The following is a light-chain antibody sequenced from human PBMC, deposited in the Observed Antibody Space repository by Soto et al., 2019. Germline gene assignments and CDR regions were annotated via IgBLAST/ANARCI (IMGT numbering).Light chain of an antibody. CDR2: GAS. Sequence: EIVLTQSPGTLSLSPGEIVTLSCRASQTGSSIYLAWYQQKPGQAPRLLIYGASSRATGIPDRFSGSGSGTDVTLAISRLEPEGFAVYYCQQFGSSPLYTFGQWTKLEIK. CDR1: QTGSSIY. CDR3: QQFGSSPLYT. J-gene: IGKJ2*01. V-gene: IGKV3-20*01.